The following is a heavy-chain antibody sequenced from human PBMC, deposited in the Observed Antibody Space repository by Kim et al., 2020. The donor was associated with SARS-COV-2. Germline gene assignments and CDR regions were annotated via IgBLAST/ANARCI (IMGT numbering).Heavy chain of an antibody. V-gene: IGHV1-18*01. CDR1: GYTFTSYG. J-gene: IGHJ5*02. Sequence: ASVKVSCKASGYTFTSYGISWVRQAPGQGLEWMGWISAYNGNTNYAQKLQGRVTMTTDTSTSTAYMELRSLRSDDTAVYYCARARLGATLLRYFDWSSLNWFDPWGQGTLVTVSS. CDR3: ARARLGATLLRYFDWSSLNWFDP. CDR2: ISAYNGNT. D-gene: IGHD3-9*01.